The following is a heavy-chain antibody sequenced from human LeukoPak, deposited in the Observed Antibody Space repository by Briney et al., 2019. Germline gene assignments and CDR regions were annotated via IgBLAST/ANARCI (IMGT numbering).Heavy chain of an antibody. CDR2: ISHSGGST. V-gene: IGHV3-23*01. Sequence: GGSLRLSCAASGFTFSSYAMSWVRQAPGKGREWFSAISHSGGSTYYADSVKGRFTISRDNSKNTLYLQMNSLRAEDTAVYYSAKDLSGGYCSSTSCYSLFDYWGQGTLVTVYS. J-gene: IGHJ4*02. D-gene: IGHD2-2*03. CDR1: GFTFSSYA. CDR3: AKDLSGGYCSSTSCYSLFDY.